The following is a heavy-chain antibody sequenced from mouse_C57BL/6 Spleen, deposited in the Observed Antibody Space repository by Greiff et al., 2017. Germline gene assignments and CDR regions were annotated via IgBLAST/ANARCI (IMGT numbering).Heavy chain of an antibody. CDR2: ISGGGGNT. V-gene: IGHV5-9*01. Sequence: EVQLVESGGGLVKPGGSLTLSCAASGFTFSSYTMSWVRQTPEKRLEWVATISGGGGNTYYPDSVKGRFTISRDNAKNTLYLQMSSLRSEDTALYYCERRDYGSSSPLDYWGQGTTLTVSS. CDR1: GFTFSSYT. J-gene: IGHJ2*01. CDR3: ERRDYGSSSPLDY. D-gene: IGHD1-1*01.